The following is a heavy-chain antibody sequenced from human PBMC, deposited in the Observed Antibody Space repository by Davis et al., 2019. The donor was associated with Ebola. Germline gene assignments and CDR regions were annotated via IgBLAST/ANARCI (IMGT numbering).Heavy chain of an antibody. Sequence: GGSLRLSCAASGFTFSSYWMSWVRQAPGKGLEWVANIKQDGSEKYYVDSVKGRFTISRDNSKNTLYLQMNSLRAEDTAVYYCARGGYSSSWPVAFDIWGQGTMVTVSS. D-gene: IGHD6-13*01. CDR2: IKQDGSEK. J-gene: IGHJ3*02. CDR1: GFTFSSYW. V-gene: IGHV3-7*03. CDR3: ARGGYSSSWPVAFDI.